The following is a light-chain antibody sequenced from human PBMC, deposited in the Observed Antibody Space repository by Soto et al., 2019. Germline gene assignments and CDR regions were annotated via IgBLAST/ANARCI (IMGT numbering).Light chain of an antibody. V-gene: IGLV2-23*01. Sequence: QSVLTRPASVSGSPGQSITISCTGTSSDVGSYNLVSWYQQHPGKAPKLMIYEGSKRPSGVSNRFSGSKSGNTASLTISGLQAEDEADYYCCSYAGTRVVFGGGTKLTVL. CDR2: EGS. CDR3: CSYAGTRVV. J-gene: IGLJ2*01. CDR1: SSDVGSYNL.